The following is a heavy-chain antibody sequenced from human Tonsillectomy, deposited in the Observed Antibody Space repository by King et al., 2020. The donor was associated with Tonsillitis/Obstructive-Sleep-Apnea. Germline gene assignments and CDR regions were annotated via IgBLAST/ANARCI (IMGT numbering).Heavy chain of an antibody. CDR3: ARVRCDFWSGYPSREDYYYMDV. J-gene: IGHJ6*03. V-gene: IGHV4-59*08. CDR1: GGSISIYY. CDR2: IYYSGST. Sequence: QLQESGPGLVKPSETLSLTCTVSGGSISIYYWSWIRQPPGRGLEWIGYIYYSGSTNYNPSLKSRVTMSVDTSKNQFSLKLSSVTAADTAVYYCARVRCDFWSGYPSREDYYYMDVWGKGTTVTVSS. D-gene: IGHD3-3*01.